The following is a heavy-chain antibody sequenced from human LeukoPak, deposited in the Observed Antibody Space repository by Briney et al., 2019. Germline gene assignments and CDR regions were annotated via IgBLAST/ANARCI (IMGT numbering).Heavy chain of an antibody. CDR3: ARVDCSSTSCYPLD. Sequence: SETLSLTCTVSGGSISSYYWSWIRQPPGKGLEWIGYIYYSGSTNYNPSLKSRATISVDTSKNQFSLKLSSVTAADTAVYYCARVDCSSTSCYPLDWGQGTLVTVSS. D-gene: IGHD2-2*01. V-gene: IGHV4-59*01. CDR2: IYYSGST. CDR1: GGSISSYY. J-gene: IGHJ4*02.